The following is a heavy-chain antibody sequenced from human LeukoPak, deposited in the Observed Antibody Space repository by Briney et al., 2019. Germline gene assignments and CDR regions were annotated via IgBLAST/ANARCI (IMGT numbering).Heavy chain of an antibody. J-gene: IGHJ4*02. CDR3: AREFCSGGSCYFVFDC. CDR1: GFTFGDHA. CDR2: TRSKIYSGTT. Sequence: GGSLRLSCTGSGFTFGDHAMSWVRQAPGKGLEWVGFTRSKIYSGTTEYAASVKGRFTISRDDSKSIAYLQMDSLETEDTAVYYCAREFCSGGSCYFVFDCWGQGTLVTVSS. V-gene: IGHV3-49*04. D-gene: IGHD2-15*01.